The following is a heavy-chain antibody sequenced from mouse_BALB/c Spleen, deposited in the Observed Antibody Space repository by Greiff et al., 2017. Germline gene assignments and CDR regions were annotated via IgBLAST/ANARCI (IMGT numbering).Heavy chain of an antibody. CDR1: GYTFTSYY. CDR3: TRELAY. J-gene: IGHJ3*01. Sequence: VQLQESGAELVKPGASVKLSCKASGYTFTSYYMYWVKQRPGQGLEWIGEINPSNGGTNFNEKFKSKATLTVDKSSSTAYMQLSSLTSEDSAVYYCTRELAYWGQGTLVTVSA. D-gene: IGHD1-3*01. CDR2: INPSNGGT. V-gene: IGHV1S81*02.